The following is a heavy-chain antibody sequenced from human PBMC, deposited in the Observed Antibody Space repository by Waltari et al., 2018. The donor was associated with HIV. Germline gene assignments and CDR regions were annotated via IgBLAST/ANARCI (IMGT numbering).Heavy chain of an antibody. CDR2: INPSGCST. CDR3: ARGEWQHLVRWFYP. Sequence: QVQLVQSGAEVKKPGASVKVSCKASGHTFTTYYIHWVRQAPGQGLEWMGIINPSGCSTSYAQMFQVIITLTMDTPTITVYMEVSSLRYEDTAVYYCARGEWQHLVRWFYPWGQGTLVTVSS. J-gene: IGHJ5*02. D-gene: IGHD6-13*01. V-gene: IGHV1-46*01. CDR1: GHTFTTYY.